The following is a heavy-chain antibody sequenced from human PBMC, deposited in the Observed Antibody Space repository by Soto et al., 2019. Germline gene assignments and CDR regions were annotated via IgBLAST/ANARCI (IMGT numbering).Heavy chain of an antibody. CDR2: IYYSGNT. CDR3: AILKVDTAMDVLYYYYGMDV. V-gene: IGHV4-30-4*01. CDR1: GGSISSGYYY. J-gene: IGHJ6*02. D-gene: IGHD5-18*01. Sequence: LSLTCSVSGGSISSGYYYWSWIRQPPGKGLEWIGNIYYSGNTYYNPSLKSRVTISVDTSKNQFSLKLSSVTAADTAVYYCAILKVDTAMDVLYYYYGMDVWGQGTTVTVSS.